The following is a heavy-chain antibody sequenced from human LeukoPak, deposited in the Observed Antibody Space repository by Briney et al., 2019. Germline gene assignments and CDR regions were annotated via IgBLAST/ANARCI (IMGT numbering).Heavy chain of an antibody. CDR2: ISLSGLT. D-gene: IGHD1-26*01. V-gene: IGHV4-4*02. J-gene: IGHJ4*02. CDR1: GGSISSTNW. Sequence: SETLSLTCGVSGGSISSTNWWSWVRPPPGQGLEWIGEISLSGLTNYNPSLKSRVTMSLDKSKNHLSLNLTSVTAADTAVYYCSRESGAFSPFGYWGQGTLVTVSS. CDR3: SRESGAFSPFGY.